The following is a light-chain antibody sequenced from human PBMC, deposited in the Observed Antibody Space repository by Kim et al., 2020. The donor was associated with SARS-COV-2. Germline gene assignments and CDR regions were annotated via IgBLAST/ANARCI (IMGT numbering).Light chain of an antibody. CDR1: LSVGSY. V-gene: IGKV3-11*01. CDR3: HQRNSWRNT. J-gene: IGKJ2*01. Sequence: SLSAGERAAPSCRASLSVGSYLAWYQQRAGQTPRLLIYDASRRATGMPARFSGGGFGTDFSLTIGSLEPEDLALYYCHQRNSWRNTFGQGTKLGI. CDR2: DAS.